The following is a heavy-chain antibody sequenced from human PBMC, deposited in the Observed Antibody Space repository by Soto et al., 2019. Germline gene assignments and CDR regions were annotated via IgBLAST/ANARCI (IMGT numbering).Heavy chain of an antibody. V-gene: IGHV3-48*01. Sequence: GGSLRLSCAASGFTFSSYSMNWVRQAPGKGLEWVSYISSSSSTIYYADSVKGRFTISRDNAKNSLYLQMNSLRAEDTAVYYCARRTRSSQRHYYYYMDVWGKGTTVTVSS. CDR3: ARRTRSSQRHYYYYMDV. D-gene: IGHD1-26*01. J-gene: IGHJ6*03. CDR1: GFTFSSYS. CDR2: ISSSSSTI.